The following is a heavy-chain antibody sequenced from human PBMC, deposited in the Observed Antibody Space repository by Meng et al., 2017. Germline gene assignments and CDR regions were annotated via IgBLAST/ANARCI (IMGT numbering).Heavy chain of an antibody. D-gene: IGHD3-16*02. CDR1: GFTFSSYA. CDR2: ISSSGSTI. CDR3: ARGNYDYVWGSYRKFDY. J-gene: IGHJ4*02. V-gene: IGHV3-48*03. Sequence: GESLKISCAASGFTFSSYAMNWVRQAPGKGLEWVSYISSSGSTIYYADSVKGRFTISRDNAKNSLYLQMNSLKAEDTAVYYCARGNYDYVWGSYRKFDYWGQGTLVTVSS.